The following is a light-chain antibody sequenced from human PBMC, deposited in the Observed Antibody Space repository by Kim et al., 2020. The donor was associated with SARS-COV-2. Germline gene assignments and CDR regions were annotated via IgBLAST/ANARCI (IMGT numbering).Light chain of an antibody. J-gene: IGKJ4*01. CDR1: ESISAN. Sequence: IVMTQSPATLSGSPGERAALSCRATESISANLAWYQQKPGQAPRLLIYGASTRATGIPARFRGSGSGTEFTLIITTLQSEDFAMYYCQQFKIWPPLTFGGGTKLDIK. CDR3: QQFKIWPPLT. CDR2: GAS. V-gene: IGKV3D-15*01.